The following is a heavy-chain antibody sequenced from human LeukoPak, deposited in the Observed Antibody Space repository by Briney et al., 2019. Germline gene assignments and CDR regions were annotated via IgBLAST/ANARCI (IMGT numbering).Heavy chain of an antibody. CDR3: AAERFGELSGSFDY. CDR1: GGSISRYY. D-gene: IGHD3-10*01. V-gene: IGHV4-59*01. J-gene: IGHJ4*02. CDR2: IYYSGST. Sequence: NPSETLSLTCTVSGGSISRYYWSWIRQPPGKGLEWIGYIYYSGSTNYNPSLKSRVTISVDTSKNQFSLKLSSVTAADTAVYYCAAERFGELSGSFDYWGQGTLVTVSS.